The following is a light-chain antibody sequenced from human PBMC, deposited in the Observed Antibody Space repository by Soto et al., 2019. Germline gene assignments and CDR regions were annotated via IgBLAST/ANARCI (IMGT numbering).Light chain of an antibody. CDR3: QQYGSSIT. J-gene: IGKJ5*01. Sequence: EIVLTQSPCTVSLCPGERATLSCRASQSVSSSYLAWYQQKPGQAPRLLIYGASSRATGIPDRFSGSGSGTDFTLTISRLEPEDFAVYYCQQYGSSITFGQGTRLAIK. V-gene: IGKV3-20*01. CDR2: GAS. CDR1: QSVSSSY.